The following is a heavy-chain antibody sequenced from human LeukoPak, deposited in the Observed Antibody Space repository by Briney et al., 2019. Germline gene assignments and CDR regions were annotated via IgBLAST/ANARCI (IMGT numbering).Heavy chain of an antibody. Sequence: SETLSLTCTVSGGSINNYYWSWIRQPPGKGMEDIGHIYYSGFTNYNPSLKSRVTMSVDTSKNQFSLKLSSVTAADTALYYCARGTGATDYWGQGTLVTVSS. CDR3: ARGTGATDY. D-gene: IGHD1-26*01. CDR2: IYYSGFT. J-gene: IGHJ4*02. V-gene: IGHV4-59*01. CDR1: GGSINNYY.